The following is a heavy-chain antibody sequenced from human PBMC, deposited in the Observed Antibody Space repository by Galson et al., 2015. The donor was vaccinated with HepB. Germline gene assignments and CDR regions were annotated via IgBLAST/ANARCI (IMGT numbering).Heavy chain of an antibody. D-gene: IGHD2/OR15-2a*01. V-gene: IGHV3-23*01. Sequence: SLRLSCAASGFDFSSYAMSWVRQAPGKGLEWVSGISNSGSYTYFADSVKDRFTISRDNSKNTLYLHMNTLRAEDTAVYYCATYPLILYLTSPFDCWGQGTLVTVSS. CDR3: ATYPLILYLTSPFDC. J-gene: IGHJ4*02. CDR2: ISNSGSYT. CDR1: GFDFSSYA.